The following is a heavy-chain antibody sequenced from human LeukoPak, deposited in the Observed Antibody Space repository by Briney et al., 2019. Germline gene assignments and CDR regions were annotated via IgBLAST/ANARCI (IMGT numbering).Heavy chain of an antibody. CDR2: ISGSGGTT. Sequence: GGSLRLSCAASGFTFSSYAMSWVRQAPGKGLELVSGISGSGGTTYYADSVKGRFTISRDNSKNTLYLQLNSLRAEDTAIYYCAKDLTYYYDSTGYCFDYWGQGTLVTVSS. CDR1: GFTFSSYA. CDR3: AKDLTYYYDSTGYCFDY. J-gene: IGHJ4*02. D-gene: IGHD3-22*01. V-gene: IGHV3-23*01.